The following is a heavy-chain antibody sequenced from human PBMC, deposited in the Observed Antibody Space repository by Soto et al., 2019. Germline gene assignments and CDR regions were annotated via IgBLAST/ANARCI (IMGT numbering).Heavy chain of an antibody. CDR2: IIPILGIA. Sequence: ASVKVSCKASGYTFTRYGISWVRQAPGQGLEWMGRIIPILGIANYAQKFQGRVTITADKSTSTAYMELSSLRSGDTAVYYCARSLHHHLITMVRGESFPFDPWGQGTLVTVSS. CDR1: GYTFTRYG. CDR3: ARSLHHHLITMVRGESFPFDP. J-gene: IGHJ5*02. V-gene: IGHV1-69*04. D-gene: IGHD3-10*01.